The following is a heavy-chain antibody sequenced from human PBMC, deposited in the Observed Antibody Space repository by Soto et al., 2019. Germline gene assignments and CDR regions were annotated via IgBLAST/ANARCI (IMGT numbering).Heavy chain of an antibody. CDR2: ISYGGSNE. CDR3: ARDRSMVVVAPGY. D-gene: IGHD3-22*01. CDR1: GFTFSNNA. Sequence: QVQLVESGGGVVQPGRSLRLSCAASGFTFSNNAMHWVRQAPGNGLEWVAFISYGGSNEYFADSVKGRFTISRDNSKNTLYLQVNSLRTEDTAVYYCARDRSMVVVAPGYWGQGTLVTVSA. J-gene: IGHJ4*02. V-gene: IGHV3-30-3*01.